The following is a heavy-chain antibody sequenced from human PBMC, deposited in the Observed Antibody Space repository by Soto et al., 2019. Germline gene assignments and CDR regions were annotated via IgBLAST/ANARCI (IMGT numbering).Heavy chain of an antibody. D-gene: IGHD3-10*01. Sequence: ASVKVSCKASGYTFISYAISWVRQAPGQGLEWMGWINGYNGNTNYAQKLQGRVTMTTDTSTSTVYMELRSLRSDDTAVYYCARDLGGSEDVWGQGTTVTVSS. J-gene: IGHJ6*02. CDR2: INGYNGNT. V-gene: IGHV1-18*01. CDR3: ARDLGGSEDV. CDR1: GYTFISYA.